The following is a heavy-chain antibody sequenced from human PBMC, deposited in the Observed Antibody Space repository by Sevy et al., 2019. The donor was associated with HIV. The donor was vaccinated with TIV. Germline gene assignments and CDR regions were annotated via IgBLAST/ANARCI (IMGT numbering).Heavy chain of an antibody. CDR3: SKRGNGWYELDY. CDR1: GFTFSSYA. D-gene: IGHD6-19*01. J-gene: IGHJ4*02. V-gene: IGHV3-23*01. CDR2: ISGSRETT. Sequence: GGYLRLSCAASGFTFSSYAMDWVRQAPGKGLEWVSTISGSRETTYYADSVKGRFTISRDHSQNRVFLQMNSLRAEDQVVYYCSKRGNGWYELDYWGRGTLVTVSS.